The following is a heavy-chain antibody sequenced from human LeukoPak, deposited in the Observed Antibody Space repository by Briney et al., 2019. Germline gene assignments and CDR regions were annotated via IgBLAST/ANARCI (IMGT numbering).Heavy chain of an antibody. Sequence: GRSLCLSCATAGFTFTYAMSWVRQTPGKGLEWFSAFSSSGGNTYYAHSVRGRFTISRDNSNNTLYLQMNSLRAEDTAVYYCAKHSTAVTPSFDYWGQGTLVTVSS. V-gene: IGHV3-23*01. CDR3: AKHSTAVTPSFDY. CDR1: GFTFTYA. D-gene: IGHD4-17*01. J-gene: IGHJ4*02. CDR2: FSSSGGNT.